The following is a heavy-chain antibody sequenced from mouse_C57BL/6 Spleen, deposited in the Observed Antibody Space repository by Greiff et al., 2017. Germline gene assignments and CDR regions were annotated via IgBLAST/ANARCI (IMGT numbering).Heavy chain of an antibody. D-gene: IGHD1-1*01. CDR3: AREGFTTVVGAY. CDR1: GYTFTSYW. CDR2: IHPNSGST. V-gene: IGHV1-64*01. Sequence: VQLQQSGAELVKPGASVKLSCKASGYTFTSYWMHWVKQRPGQGLEWIGMIHPNSGSTNYNEKFKSKATLTVDKSSSTAYMQLSSLTSEDSAVYYCAREGFTTVVGAYWGQGTLVTVSA. J-gene: IGHJ3*01.